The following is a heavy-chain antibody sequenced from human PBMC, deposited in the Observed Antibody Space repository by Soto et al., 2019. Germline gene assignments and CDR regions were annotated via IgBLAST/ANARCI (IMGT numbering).Heavy chain of an antibody. V-gene: IGHV4-39*01. J-gene: IGHJ1*01. CDR1: GGSISSRSYY. CDR3: ARLGGFLEWLLSPEYFQH. CDR2: IYYSGTT. Sequence: QLQLQESGPGLVKPSETLSLTCTVSGGSISSRSYYWGWIRQPPGKGLEWIGTIYYSGTTYYNPSPKGRVTISVDTSKNQFSLKLSSVTAADTAVYYCARLGGFLEWLLSPEYFQHWGQGTLVTVSS. D-gene: IGHD3-3*01.